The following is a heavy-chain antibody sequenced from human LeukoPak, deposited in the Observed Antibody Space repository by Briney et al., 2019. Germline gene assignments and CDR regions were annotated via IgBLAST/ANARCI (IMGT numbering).Heavy chain of an antibody. CDR3: ARDYSSGYYYAPFDY. CDR1: GGTFSSYA. V-gene: IGHV1-69*05. CDR2: IIPIFGTA. J-gene: IGHJ4*02. Sequence: SVKVSWKASGGTFSSYAISWVRQAPGQGLEWMGGIIPIFGTANYAQKFQGRVTITTDESTSTAYMELSSLRSEDTAVYYCARDYSSGYYYAPFDYWGQGTLVTVSS. D-gene: IGHD3-22*01.